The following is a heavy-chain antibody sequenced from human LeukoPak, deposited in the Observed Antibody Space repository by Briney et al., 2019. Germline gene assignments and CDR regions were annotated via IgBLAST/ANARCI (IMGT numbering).Heavy chain of an antibody. CDR3: AGYNWNYDMDV. CDR1: GFIFSNYW. J-gene: IGHJ6*02. CDR2: INGDGS. D-gene: IGHD1-20*01. V-gene: IGHV3-74*01. Sequence: GGSLRLSCVASGFIFSNYWMYWVRQVPGKGPVWVSRINGDGSYGVSVNGRFTISRDNAKSTLYLQMHSLRVEDTGVYYCAGYNWNYDMDVWGQGTTVIVSS.